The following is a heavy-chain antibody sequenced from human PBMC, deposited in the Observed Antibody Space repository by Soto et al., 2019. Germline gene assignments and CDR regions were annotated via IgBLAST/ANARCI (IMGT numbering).Heavy chain of an antibody. V-gene: IGHV4-59*01. Sequence: SETLSLTCTVSGDSISSYYWSWIRQPPGKGLEWIGYIYYSGSTNYNPSLKSRVTISVDTSKNQFSLKLSSVTAADTAVYYCAREIGEDYDFWSGYYGYYGMDVWGQGTTVTVSS. CDR3: AREIGEDYDFWSGYYGYYGMDV. CDR1: GDSISSYY. CDR2: IYYSGST. J-gene: IGHJ6*02. D-gene: IGHD3-3*01.